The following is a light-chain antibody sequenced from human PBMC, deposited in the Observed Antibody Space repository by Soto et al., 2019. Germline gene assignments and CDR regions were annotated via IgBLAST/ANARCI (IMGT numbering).Light chain of an antibody. CDR3: QQYESSPRT. CDR1: QSVSSSF. V-gene: IGKV3-20*01. CDR2: GAS. Sequence: EIVLTQSPGTLSLSPGERATLSCRASQSVSSSFLAWYQQKPGQAPRLLIYGASSRATGIPDRFSGSGSGTDFTLTISRLEPEDFAMYYCQQYESSPRTFGQGTKVEIK. J-gene: IGKJ1*01.